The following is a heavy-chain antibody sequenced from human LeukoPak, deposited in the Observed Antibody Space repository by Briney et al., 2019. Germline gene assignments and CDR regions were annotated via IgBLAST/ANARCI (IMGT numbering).Heavy chain of an antibody. J-gene: IGHJ4*02. CDR1: GFTFSNYE. D-gene: IGHD5-18*01. CDR2: ISSSRSYI. CDR3: AREQLWSFDY. V-gene: IGHV3-21*06. Sequence: GGSLRLSCAASGFTFSNYEMNWVRQTPGRGLEWVSSISSSRSYIYYADSVRGRFTISRDNAKNSLYLQMNSLRAEDTAVYYCAREQLWSFDYWGQGTLVTVSS.